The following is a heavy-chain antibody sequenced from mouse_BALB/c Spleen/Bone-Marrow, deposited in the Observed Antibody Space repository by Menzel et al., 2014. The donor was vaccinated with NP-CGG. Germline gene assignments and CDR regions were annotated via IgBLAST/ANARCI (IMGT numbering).Heavy chain of an antibody. CDR3: ARNYGSSYWYFDV. V-gene: IGHV1-14*01. CDR1: GYTFXSYV. D-gene: IGHD1-1*01. Sequence: VHVKQSGPELVKPGASVKMSCKASGYTFXSYVMHWVKQKPGQGLEWIGYFNPYNDGTKYNEKFKGKATLTSDKSSSTAYMELSSLTSEDSAVYYCARNYGSSYWYFDVWGAGTTVTVSS. CDR2: FNPYNDGT. J-gene: IGHJ1*01.